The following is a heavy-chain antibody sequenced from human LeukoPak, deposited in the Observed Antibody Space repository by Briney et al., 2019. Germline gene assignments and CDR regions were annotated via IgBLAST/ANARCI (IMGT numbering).Heavy chain of an antibody. CDR1: GYTFTSYD. J-gene: IGHJ5*02. V-gene: IGHV1-8*01. CDR2: MNPNSGNT. D-gene: IGHD3-10*01. CDR3: ARDVFTMVRGPPRRWFDP. Sequence: GASVKVSCKASGYTFTSYDINWVRQATGQGLEWMGWMNPNSGNTGYAQKFQGRVTMTRNTSISTAYMELSSLRSEDTAVYYCARDVFTMVRGPPRRWFDPWGQGTLVTVSS.